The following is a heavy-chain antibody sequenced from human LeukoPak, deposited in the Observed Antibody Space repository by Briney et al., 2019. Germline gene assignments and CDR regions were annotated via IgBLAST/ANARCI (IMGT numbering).Heavy chain of an antibody. CDR2: ISSSSSTI. V-gene: IGHV3-48*01. Sequence: GGSLRLSCAASGFTFSSYSMKLVRQAPGKGLGWVSYISSSSSTIYYADSVKGRFTISRDNAKNSLYLQMNSLRAEDTAVYYCARDSLTAFDIWGQGTMVTVSS. J-gene: IGHJ3*02. CDR3: ARDSLTAFDI. CDR1: GFTFSSYS.